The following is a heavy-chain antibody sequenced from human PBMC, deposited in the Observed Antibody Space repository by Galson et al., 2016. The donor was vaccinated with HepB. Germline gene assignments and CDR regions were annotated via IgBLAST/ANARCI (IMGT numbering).Heavy chain of an antibody. V-gene: IGHV4-59*01. CDR2: FYYSGST. CDR3: ASAVTGSFDF. J-gene: IGHJ4*02. CDR1: GGSISSYY. Sequence: ETLSLTCTVSGGSISSYYWSWIRQPPGKGLEWIGYFYYSGSTNYNSSLKSRVTLSLDTSKNQFSLKLNSVTAADTAVYYCASAVTGSFDFWGQGTLVTVSS. D-gene: IGHD4-11*01.